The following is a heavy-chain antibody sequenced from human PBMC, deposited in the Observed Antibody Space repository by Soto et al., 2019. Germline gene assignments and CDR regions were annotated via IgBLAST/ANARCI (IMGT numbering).Heavy chain of an antibody. CDR1: GGSVNSGGYY. CDR2: IYYSVTA. D-gene: IGHD4-17*01. V-gene: IGHV4-31*03. Sequence: QVQLHESGPGLVKPSQTLSLTCTVSGGSVNSGGYYWTWIRQHPGKGLEWIGYIYYSVTAYYNRSLKRRVSISLDPCNNQFALKLSSVTAADTAVYYCARGATTFTGDFVDYWGQGTLVTVSS. CDR3: ARGATTFTGDFVDY. J-gene: IGHJ4*02.